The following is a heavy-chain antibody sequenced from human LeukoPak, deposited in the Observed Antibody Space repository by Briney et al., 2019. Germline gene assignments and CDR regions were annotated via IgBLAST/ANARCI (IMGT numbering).Heavy chain of an antibody. J-gene: IGHJ4*02. CDR3: AREQSY. V-gene: IGHV3-66*01. D-gene: IGHD4-11*01. Sequence: PGGSLRLSCAASGFTVINNYMTWVRQAPGKGLEWVSVIYSGGSTYYADSVKGRFTISRDISKNTLYLQVNSLRAEDTAVYYCAREQSYWGQGTLVTVPS. CDR1: GFTVINNY. CDR2: IYSGGST.